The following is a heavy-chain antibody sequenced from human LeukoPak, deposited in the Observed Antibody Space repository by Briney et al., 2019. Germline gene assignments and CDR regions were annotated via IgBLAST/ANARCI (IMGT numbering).Heavy chain of an antibody. J-gene: IGHJ5*02. CDR2: IYTSGST. V-gene: IGHV4-61*02. Sequence: SETLSLTCTVSGGSIISGSYYWSWIRQPAGKGLEWIGRIYTSGSTNYNPSLKSRVTISVDTSKNQFSLKLSSVTAADTAVYYCARGAYCSGGSCYGTANKQRGSFGNNRFDPWGQGTLVTVSS. CDR3: ARGAYCSGGSCYGTANKQRGSFGNNRFDP. D-gene: IGHD2-15*01. CDR1: GGSIISGSYY.